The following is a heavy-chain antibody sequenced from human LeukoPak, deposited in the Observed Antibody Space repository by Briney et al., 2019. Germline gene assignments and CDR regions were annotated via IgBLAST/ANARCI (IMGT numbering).Heavy chain of an antibody. J-gene: IGHJ3*02. CDR1: GGSIINYY. CDR2: IYTSAST. V-gene: IGHV4-4*07. CDR3: ARGRYCSATICSGGDAFDI. Sequence: PSGTLSLSCTVSGGSIINYYWRGLRQRAGKGLEWIGGIYTSASTNYNPSLKTRVTLSVDASKNQFSLRLSSLTAADTAVYYCARGRYCSATICSGGDAFDIWGQGTVVTVSS. D-gene: IGHD2-2*01.